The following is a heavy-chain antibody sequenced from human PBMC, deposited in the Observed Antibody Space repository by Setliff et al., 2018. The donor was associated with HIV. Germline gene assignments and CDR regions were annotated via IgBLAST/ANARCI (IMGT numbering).Heavy chain of an antibody. CDR1: DDSFSTNY. CDR2: IYASGST. J-gene: IGHJ5*02. V-gene: IGHV4-59*12. CDR3: ARDRHSSGLGSYGP. Sequence: PSETLSLTCNVSDDSFSTNYWSWVRQPPGKGLEWIGYIYASGSTNYNPSLKSRVTISIDTSKNQFSLRVTSVTAADTAVYFCARDRHSSGLGSYGPWGPGILVTVSS. D-gene: IGHD3-10*01.